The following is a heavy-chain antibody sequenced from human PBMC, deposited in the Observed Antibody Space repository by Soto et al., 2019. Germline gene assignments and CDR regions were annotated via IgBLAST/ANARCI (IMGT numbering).Heavy chain of an antibody. CDR1: GFTFSSYL. J-gene: IGHJ4*02. D-gene: IGHD6-6*01. Sequence: GGSLRLSCAASGFTFSSYLMSWVRQAPGKGLEWVANIKQDGSQKYYVDSLKGRFTISRDNAKNSLFLQMNSLRAEDTAVYYCARIGYSSSCFDYWGQGTLVTVSS. V-gene: IGHV3-7*01. CDR3: ARIGYSSSCFDY. CDR2: IKQDGSQK.